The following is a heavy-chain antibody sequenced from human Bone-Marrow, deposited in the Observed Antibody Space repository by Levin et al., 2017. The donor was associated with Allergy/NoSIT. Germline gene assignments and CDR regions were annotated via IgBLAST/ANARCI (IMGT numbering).Heavy chain of an antibody. J-gene: IGHJ4*02. CDR3: APRGFSTGYSFDY. Sequence: SETLSLTCTVYGGSFTDYYWSWIRQPPGKGLEWVGEMHHSGTTNYNPPLKSRVSLSVDTSKNQFSLKLSSVTAADTAVYYCAPRGFSTGYSFDYWGQGTLVTVSS. V-gene: IGHV4-34*01. CDR2: MHHSGTT. CDR1: GGSFTDYY. D-gene: IGHD3/OR15-3a*01.